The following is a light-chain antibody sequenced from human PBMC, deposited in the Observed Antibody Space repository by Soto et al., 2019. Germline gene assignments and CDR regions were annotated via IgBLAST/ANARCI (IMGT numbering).Light chain of an antibody. Sequence: MTQSPSTLSASVGDRVTITCRASQSINNWLAWYQQKPGKAPKLFIFKASTLEIGVPSRFSGSGSGTEFTLSISSLQPDDFATYFCQQYESFPRTFGQGTKVEIK. CDR2: KAS. J-gene: IGKJ1*01. CDR3: QQYESFPRT. CDR1: QSINNW. V-gene: IGKV1-5*03.